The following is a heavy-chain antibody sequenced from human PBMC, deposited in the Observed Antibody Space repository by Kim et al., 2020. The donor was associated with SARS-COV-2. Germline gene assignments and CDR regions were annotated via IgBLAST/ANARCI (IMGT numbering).Heavy chain of an antibody. V-gene: IGHV4-34*01. CDR3: ARPYGGNSWPPGY. D-gene: IGHD4-17*01. J-gene: IGHJ4*02. Sequence: YNPSLKSRVTISVDTSKNQFSLKLSSVTAADTAVYYCARPYGGNSWPPGYWGQGTLVTVSS.